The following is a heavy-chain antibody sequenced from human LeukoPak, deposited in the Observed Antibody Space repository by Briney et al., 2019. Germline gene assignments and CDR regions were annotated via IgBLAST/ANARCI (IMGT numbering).Heavy chain of an antibody. CDR2: INGGGDNT. CDR3: AKGSPYSSGWFHEY. J-gene: IGHJ4*02. Sequence: GESLRLSCAASGFTFSSYVMSWVRQAPGKGLEWVSSINGGGDNTNYADSVQGRFTISRDNSRNTLDLQMNSLPAEDTATYYCAKGSPYSSGWFHEYWGQGTLITASS. D-gene: IGHD3-22*01. V-gene: IGHV3-23*01. CDR1: GFTFSSYV.